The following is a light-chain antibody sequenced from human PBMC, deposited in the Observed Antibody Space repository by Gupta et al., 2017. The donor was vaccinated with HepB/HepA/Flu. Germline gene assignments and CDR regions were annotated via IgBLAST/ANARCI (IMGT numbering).Light chain of an antibody. CDR1: QSVSSSY. CDR3: HQEGSSPRT. CDR2: DAS. Sequence: EIVLTQSPATLSLSPGERATLSCGASQSVSSSYLAWYQQKPGLAPRLLIYDASSTATGLPDRISGSASATDITLTISIRAPEAFAVYYCHQEGSSPRTFGEGTKVEIK. V-gene: IGKV3D-20*01. J-gene: IGKJ4*02.